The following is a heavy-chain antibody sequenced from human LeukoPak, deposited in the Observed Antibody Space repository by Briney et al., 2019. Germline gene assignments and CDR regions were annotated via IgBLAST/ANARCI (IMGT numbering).Heavy chain of an antibody. J-gene: IGHJ4*02. D-gene: IGHD2-21*01. Sequence: SATLSLTCAVYGGSFSGYYWSWIRQPPGKGLEWIGEINHSGSTNYNPSLKSRVTISVDTSKNQFSLKLSSVTAADTAVYYCARAPARGGDFDYWGQGTLVTVSS. V-gene: IGHV4-34*01. CDR2: INHSGST. CDR1: GGSFSGYY. CDR3: ARAPARGGDFDY.